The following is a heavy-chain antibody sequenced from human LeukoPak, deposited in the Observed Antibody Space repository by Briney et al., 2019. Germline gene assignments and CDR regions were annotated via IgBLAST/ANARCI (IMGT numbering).Heavy chain of an antibody. CDR2: INQDGRIQ. J-gene: IGHJ4*02. Sequence: PGGSLRLSCAASGFPFSDYWMDWVRQDPGKGMEWVANINQDGRIQYYADSVRGRFIISRNNAKNSLYLQMYSLRTEDTAIYFCSRSLHYLGQGALATVSS. CDR3: SRSLHY. V-gene: IGHV3-7*01. CDR1: GFPFSDYW.